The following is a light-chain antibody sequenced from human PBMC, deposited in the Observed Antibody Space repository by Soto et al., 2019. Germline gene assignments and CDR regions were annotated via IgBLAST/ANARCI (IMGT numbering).Light chain of an antibody. CDR3: QQRHSYPFT. V-gene: IGKV1-5*01. CDR2: DAS. Sequence: DIQMTQSPSTLSASVGDRVTITCRASQSISSWFAWYQQKPGKAPKLLIYDASSLESGVPSRFSGSGSGTEFTLTISSLQPDDFATYYCQQRHSYPFTFGQGTLLEN. J-gene: IGKJ5*01. CDR1: QSISSW.